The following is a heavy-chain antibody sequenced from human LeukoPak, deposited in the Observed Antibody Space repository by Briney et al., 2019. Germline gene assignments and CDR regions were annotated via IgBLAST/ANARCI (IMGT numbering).Heavy chain of an antibody. CDR1: GFTFSSYA. CDR2: ISFDGSDK. J-gene: IGHJ3*02. V-gene: IGHV3-33*07. Sequence: GGSLRLSCAASGFTFSSYAMYWVRQAPGKGLEWVAVISFDGSDKYYAVSVKGRFTISRDNSKNTLYLQMNSLRGEDTAVYYCARDPAYYYDSSGQHFGAFDIWGQGTMVTVSS. CDR3: ARDPAYYYDSSGQHFGAFDI. D-gene: IGHD3-22*01.